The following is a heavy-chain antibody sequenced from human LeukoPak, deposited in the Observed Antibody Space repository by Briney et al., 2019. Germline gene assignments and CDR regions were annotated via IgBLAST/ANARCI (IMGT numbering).Heavy chain of an antibody. D-gene: IGHD1-26*01. Sequence: GGSLRLSCTASGFTFGDYAMSWVRQAPGKGLEWVGFIRSKAYGGTTEYAASVKGRFTISRDDSKSIAYLQMNSLKTEDTAVYYCTEGVGAIWCWGQGTLVTVSS. CDR1: GFTFGDYA. V-gene: IGHV3-49*04. CDR2: IRSKAYGGTT. J-gene: IGHJ4*02. CDR3: TEGVGAIWC.